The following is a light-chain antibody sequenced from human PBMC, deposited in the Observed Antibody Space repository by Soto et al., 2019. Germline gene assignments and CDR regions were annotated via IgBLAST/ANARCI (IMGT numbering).Light chain of an antibody. Sequence: DIQMTQSPSSLSASVGDRVTITCRASQSISSYLNWYQQKPGKAPKLLIYAASSLQSGVPSRFSGSGSGTDFTLTISSLQPEDFATYYCQSFGQGTKLEIK. CDR1: QSISSY. CDR3: QS. J-gene: IGKJ2*03. V-gene: IGKV1-39*01. CDR2: AAS.